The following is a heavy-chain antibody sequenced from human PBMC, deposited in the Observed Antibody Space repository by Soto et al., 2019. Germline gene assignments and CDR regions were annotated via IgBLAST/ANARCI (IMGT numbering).Heavy chain of an antibody. CDR1: AGSISSYY. Sequence: SETLSLTCTVSAGSISSYYWSWIRQPPGKGLEWIGYIYYSGSTNYNPSLKSRVTISVDTSKNQFSLKLSSVTAADTAVYYCARDIGSIAAAGIFDYWGQGSLVSVSS. D-gene: IGHD6-13*01. CDR3: ARDIGSIAAAGIFDY. V-gene: IGHV4-59*01. CDR2: IYYSGST. J-gene: IGHJ4*02.